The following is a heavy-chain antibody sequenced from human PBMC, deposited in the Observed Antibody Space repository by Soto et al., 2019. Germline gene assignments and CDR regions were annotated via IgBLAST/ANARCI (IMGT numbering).Heavy chain of an antibody. J-gene: IGHJ6*02. V-gene: IGHV4-34*01. D-gene: IGHD5-18*01. Sequence: SETLSLTCAVYGGSFSGCYWSWIRQPPGKGLEWVGEINHSGSTNYNPSLKSRVTISVDTSKNPSSLKLSSVTAADTAVYYCARLHADYGYGYYYYSGMDVWGQGTTVTVSS. CDR2: INHSGST. CDR3: ARLHADYGYGYYYYSGMDV. CDR1: GGSFSGCY.